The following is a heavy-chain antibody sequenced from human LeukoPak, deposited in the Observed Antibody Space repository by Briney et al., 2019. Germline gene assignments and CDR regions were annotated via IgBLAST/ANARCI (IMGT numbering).Heavy chain of an antibody. Sequence: ASVKVSCKASGYTFTSYYMHWVRQAPGQGLEWMGIINPSGGSTSYAQKFQGRVTMTRDTSTSTVYMELSSLRSEDTAVYYCARALLGYCTNGVCYTRAPGVWGQGTTVTVSS. CDR3: ARALLGYCTNGVCYTRAPGV. CDR1: GYTFTSYY. D-gene: IGHD2-8*01. CDR2: INPSGGST. J-gene: IGHJ6*02. V-gene: IGHV1-46*01.